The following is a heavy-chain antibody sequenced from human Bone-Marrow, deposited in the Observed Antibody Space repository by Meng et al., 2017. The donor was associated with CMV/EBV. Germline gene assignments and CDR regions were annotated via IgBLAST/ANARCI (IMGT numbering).Heavy chain of an antibody. CDR1: GFTFSSYE. J-gene: IGHJ4*02. V-gene: IGHV3-48*03. CDR3: ARAPYYDFWSGYYWGFDY. CDR2: ISSSGSTI. D-gene: IGHD3-3*01. Sequence: GESLKISCAASGFTFSSYEMNWVRQAPGKGLEWVSYISSSGSTIYYADSVKGRFTISRDNAKNSLYLQMNSLRAEDTAVYYCARAPYYDFWSGYYWGFDYWGQGTLVTVSS.